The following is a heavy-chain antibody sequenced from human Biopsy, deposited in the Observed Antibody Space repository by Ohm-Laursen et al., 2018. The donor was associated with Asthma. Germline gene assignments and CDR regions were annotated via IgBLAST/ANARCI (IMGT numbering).Heavy chain of an antibody. J-gene: IGHJ4*02. V-gene: IGHV3-23*01. D-gene: IGHD3-9*01. CDR1: GFTFSSYA. Sequence: SLRLSCAASGFTFSSYAMSWVRQAPGKGLEWVSVISCSGGSKYYADSVKGRFTISRDNSKNTLYLQMNSLRAEDTAVYYCSKDRDYDILTGPPGFDYWGQGTLVTVSS. CDR3: SKDRDYDILTGPPGFDY. CDR2: ISCSGGSK.